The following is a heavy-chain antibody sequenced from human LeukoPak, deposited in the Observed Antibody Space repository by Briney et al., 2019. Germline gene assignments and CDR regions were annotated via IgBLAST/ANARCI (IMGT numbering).Heavy chain of an antibody. J-gene: IGHJ4*02. D-gene: IGHD6-6*01. CDR2: ISSSHNNI. Sequence: GGSLRLSCAASGFTFSSYRMNWVRQAPGKGLDWVSSISSSHNNIYYADSVQGRFTISRDNAKNSLYLQMNSLRVEDAAVYYCARGVKTIAARPPYFDYWGQGTLVTVSS. CDR1: GFTFSSYR. CDR3: ARGVKTIAARPPYFDY. V-gene: IGHV3-21*01.